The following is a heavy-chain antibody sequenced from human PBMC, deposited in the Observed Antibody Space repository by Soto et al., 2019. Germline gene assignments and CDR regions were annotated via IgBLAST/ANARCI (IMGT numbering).Heavy chain of an antibody. CDR3: ARDLYFDRSYYYGIDA. J-gene: IGHJ6*02. D-gene: IGHD3-3*01. Sequence: QVQLVQSGAEVKKPGASVKVSCKSSGYPFTHYGITWVRQAPGQGLEWMGWISPFNGNTNYGQTLQGRVTMTTATSTSTVNLELRSLRSDDTTVYYCARDLYFDRSYYYGIDAWDQGTTVTVSS. CDR1: GYPFTHYG. CDR2: ISPFNGNT. V-gene: IGHV1-18*01.